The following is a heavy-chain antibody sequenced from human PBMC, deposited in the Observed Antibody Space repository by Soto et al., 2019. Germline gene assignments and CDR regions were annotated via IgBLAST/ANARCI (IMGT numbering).Heavy chain of an antibody. D-gene: IGHD6-19*01. J-gene: IGHJ6*02. CDR2: IYYSGST. CDR3: ARVQRVADPTNYYYYGMDV. V-gene: IGHV4-31*03. Sequence: PSETLSLTCTVSGGSISSGGYYWSWIRQHPGKGLEWIGYIYYSGSTYYNPSLKSRVTISVDTSKNQFSLKLSSVTAADTAVYYCARVQRVADPTNYYYYGMDVWGQGTTVTVSS. CDR1: GGSISSGGYY.